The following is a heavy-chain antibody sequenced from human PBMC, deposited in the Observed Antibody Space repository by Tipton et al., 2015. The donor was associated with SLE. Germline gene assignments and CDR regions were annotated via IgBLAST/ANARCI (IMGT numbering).Heavy chain of an antibody. D-gene: IGHD4-17*01. J-gene: IGHJ4*02. CDR3: ARDGGTVTHFDY. V-gene: IGHV3-23*01. CDR2: ISGSGGST. Sequence: SLRLSCVASGFTFSSYAMSWVRQAPGKGLEWVSAISGSGGSTYYADSVKGRFTISRDNSKNTLYLQMYSLRPDDTAVYYCARDGGTVTHFDYWGQGTLVTVSS. CDR1: GFTFSSYA.